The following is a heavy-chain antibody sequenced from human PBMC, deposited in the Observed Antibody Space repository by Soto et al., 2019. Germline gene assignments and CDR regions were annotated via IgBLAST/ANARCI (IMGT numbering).Heavy chain of an antibody. CDR2: IYYTGNT. D-gene: IGHD5-18*01. J-gene: IGHJ4*02. CDR3: ARGYSYGKYDS. CDR1: GGSISGYS. V-gene: IGHV4-59*01. Sequence: PSETLSLTCSVSGGSISGYSCTWIRKAPGKGLEWIGYIYYTGNTNYNASLRSRVTISMDTSKTQFSLMPTSVTAADTAVYYCARGYSYGKYDSWGQGTLVTVSS.